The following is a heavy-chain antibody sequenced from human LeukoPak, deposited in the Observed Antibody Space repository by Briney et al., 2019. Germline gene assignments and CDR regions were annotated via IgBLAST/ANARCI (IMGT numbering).Heavy chain of an antibody. V-gene: IGHV5-51*01. D-gene: IGHD4-17*01. J-gene: IGHJ5*02. CDR2: IYPGDSDT. CDR3: ARLGNGDYDERSDWFDP. CDR1: GYSFTSYW. Sequence: KYGESLKISCKGSGYSFTSYWIGWVRQMPGKGLEWMGIIYPGDSDTRYSPSFQGQVTISADKSISTAYLQWSSLKASDTAMYYCARLGNGDYDERSDWFDPWGQGTLVTVSS.